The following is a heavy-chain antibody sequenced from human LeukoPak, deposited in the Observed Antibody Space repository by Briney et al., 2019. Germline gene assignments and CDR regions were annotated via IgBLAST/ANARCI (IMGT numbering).Heavy chain of an antibody. V-gene: IGHV1-2*02. CDR1: GYTFTGYY. Sequence: ASVKVSCKASGYTFTGYYMHWVRQAPGQGLEWMGWINPNSGGTSYAQKFQGRVTMTRDTSISTAYLELSRLRYDDTAVYYCARVEWGVDSTVGGIDYWGQGTLVTVSS. CDR3: ARVEWGVDSTVGGIDY. CDR2: INPNSGGT. D-gene: IGHD2/OR15-2a*01. J-gene: IGHJ4*02.